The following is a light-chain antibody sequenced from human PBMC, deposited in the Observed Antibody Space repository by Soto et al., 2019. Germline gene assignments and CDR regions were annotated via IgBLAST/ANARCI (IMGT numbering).Light chain of an antibody. CDR3: QQYGDSPPT. V-gene: IGKV3-20*01. CDR2: GAS. Sequence: EIVLTPSPGTLSLSPGERDTLSCRASQSVSSSCFAWYQQKPGQAPRLLIYGASSRATGIPDRVSGSGSGTDFTRTISRLQPEDYAVYYCQQYGDSPPTCGQGTKVEVK. CDR1: QSVSSSC. J-gene: IGKJ1*01.